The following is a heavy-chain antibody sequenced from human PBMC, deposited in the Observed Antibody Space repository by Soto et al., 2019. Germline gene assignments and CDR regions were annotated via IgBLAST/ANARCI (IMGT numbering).Heavy chain of an antibody. CDR1: GYRFTSSD. D-gene: IGHD2-15*01. CDR3: ATGDGSSHGGFDV. CDR2: KKPNSGNT. Sequence: ASVKVSCKASGYRFTSSDIHWVRQATGQGLEWMGWKKPNSGNTGYADKFQGRVTLTRNASISTDYMELRSLRSDDTAVYYCATGDGSSHGGFDVWGQGTTVTVSS. J-gene: IGHJ6*02. V-gene: IGHV1-8*01.